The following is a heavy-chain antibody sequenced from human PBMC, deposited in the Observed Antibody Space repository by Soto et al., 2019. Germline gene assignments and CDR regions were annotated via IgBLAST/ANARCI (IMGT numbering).Heavy chain of an antibody. J-gene: IGHJ6*02. V-gene: IGHV1-69*01. CDR1: GGTFSSYA. Sequence: QVQLVQSGAEVKKPGSSVKVSCTASGGTFSSYAICWVRQAPGQGLEWMGGIIPIFGTANYAQKFQGRVTITADESTSTAYMELSSLRSEDTAVYYCARDPGPGTTLYYYYGMDVWGQGTTVTGSS. CDR2: IIPIFGTA. CDR3: ARDPGPGTTLYYYYGMDV. D-gene: IGHD1-7*01.